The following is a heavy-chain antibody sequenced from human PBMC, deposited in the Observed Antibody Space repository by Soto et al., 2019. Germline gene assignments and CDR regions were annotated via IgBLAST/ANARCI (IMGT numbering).Heavy chain of an antibody. D-gene: IGHD2-15*01. CDR3: ARGRYCSGGSCYLDY. V-gene: IGHV3-48*01. Sequence: GGSLRLSCAASGFTITTYSMNWVRQAPGKGLEWVSYISSSAITIYYADSVKGRFTISRDNAKNSLYLQMNSLRAEDTAVYYCARGRYCSGGSCYLDYWGQGTLVTVSS. CDR1: GFTITTYS. J-gene: IGHJ4*02. CDR2: ISSSAITI.